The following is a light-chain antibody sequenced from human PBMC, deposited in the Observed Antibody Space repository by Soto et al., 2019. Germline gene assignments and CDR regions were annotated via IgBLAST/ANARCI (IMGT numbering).Light chain of an antibody. CDR1: SSNIGAAYD. CDR2: GNN. V-gene: IGLV1-40*01. CDR3: QSYYSSLSGWV. Sequence: QSVLTQPHSVSGAPGQKVTISCTRSSSNIGAAYDVHWYQHLPGTAPKLLIYGNNNRPSGVPDRFSGSKSGTSASLAITGLQAEDEADYYCQSYYSSLSGWVFGGGPKLTVL. J-gene: IGLJ3*02.